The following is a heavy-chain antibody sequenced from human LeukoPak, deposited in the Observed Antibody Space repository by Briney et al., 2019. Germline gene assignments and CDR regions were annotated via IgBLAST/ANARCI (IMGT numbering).Heavy chain of an antibody. J-gene: IGHJ4*02. CDR1: GGSISSYY. V-gene: IGHV4-59*01. D-gene: IGHD6-19*01. Sequence: SETLSLTCTVSGGSISSYYWSWIRQPPGEGLEWIGYIYYSGSTNYNPSLKSRVTISVDTSKNQFSLKLSSVTAADTAVYYCARQLYSSGWYGFDYWGQGTLVTVSS. CDR3: ARQLYSSGWYGFDY. CDR2: IYYSGST.